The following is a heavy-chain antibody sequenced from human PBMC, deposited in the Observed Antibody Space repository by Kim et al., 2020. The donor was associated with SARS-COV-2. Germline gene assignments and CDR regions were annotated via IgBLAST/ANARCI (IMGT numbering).Heavy chain of an antibody. D-gene: IGHD3-22*01. CDR2: IYDSGST. CDR3: ARDYYDRSGYILRGY. V-gene: IGHV4-31*03. CDR1: GGSISSGGYY. Sequence: SETLSLTCTVSGGSISSGGYYWSWIRQHPGKGLEWIGYIYDSGSTYYNPSLKSRVTISVDTSKNQFSLKLSSVTAADTAVYYCARDYYDRSGYILRGYWGQGTLVTVSS. J-gene: IGHJ4*02.